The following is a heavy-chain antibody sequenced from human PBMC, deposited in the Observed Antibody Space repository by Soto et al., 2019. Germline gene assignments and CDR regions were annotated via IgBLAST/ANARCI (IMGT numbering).Heavy chain of an antibody. CDR3: ARSRYFDWLSYYGMDV. V-gene: IGHV1-2*04. J-gene: IGHJ6*02. CDR2: INPNSGGT. CDR1: GYTFTGYY. Sequence: ASVKVSCQASGYTFTGYYMHWVRQAPGQGLEWMGWINPNSGGTNYAQKFQGWVTMTRDTSISTAYMELSRLRSDDTAVYYCARSRYFDWLSYYGMDVWGQGTTVTVSS. D-gene: IGHD3-9*01.